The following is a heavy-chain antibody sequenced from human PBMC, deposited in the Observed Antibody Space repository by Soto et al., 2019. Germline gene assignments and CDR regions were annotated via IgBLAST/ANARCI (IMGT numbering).Heavy chain of an antibody. CDR2: IDTSGTT. Sequence: PSETLSLTCTVSGGSISSYYVSWIRQSAGKGLEWIGRIDTSGTTNYNPSLKSRVTMSVDASKSQFSLNLSSVTAADTAVYYCARGTSGYVYYHGMDVWGQGTTVTVSS. D-gene: IGHD3-22*01. CDR1: GGSISSYY. CDR3: ARGTSGYVYYHGMDV. J-gene: IGHJ6*02. V-gene: IGHV4-4*07.